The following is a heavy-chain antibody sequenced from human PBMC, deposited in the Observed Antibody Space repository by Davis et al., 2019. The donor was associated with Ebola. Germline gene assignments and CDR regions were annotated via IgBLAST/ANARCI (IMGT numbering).Heavy chain of an antibody. CDR3: AKDAVATIKSIDY. V-gene: IGHV4-34*01. CDR2: IYYSGST. Sequence: MPSETLSLTCAVYGGSFSGYYWGWIRQPPGKGLEWIGSIYYSGSTYYNPSLKSRVTISVDTSKNQFSLKLSSVTAADTALYYCAKDAVATIKSIDYWGQGTLVTVSS. D-gene: IGHD5-12*01. J-gene: IGHJ4*02. CDR1: GGSFSGYY.